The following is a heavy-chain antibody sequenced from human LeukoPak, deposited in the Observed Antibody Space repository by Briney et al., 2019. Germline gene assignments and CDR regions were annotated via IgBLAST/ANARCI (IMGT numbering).Heavy chain of an antibody. CDR2: IYYSGST. V-gene: IGHV4-59*08. Sequence: SETLSLTCTVSGGSINNYYWSWIRQPPGKGLEWIGYIYYSGSTNYNPSLKSRVTISVDTSKNQFSLKLTSVTPADTAVYYCARGSGWFFHWGQGTLVTVSS. J-gene: IGHJ4*02. D-gene: IGHD6-19*01. CDR3: ARGSGWFFH. CDR1: GGSINNYY.